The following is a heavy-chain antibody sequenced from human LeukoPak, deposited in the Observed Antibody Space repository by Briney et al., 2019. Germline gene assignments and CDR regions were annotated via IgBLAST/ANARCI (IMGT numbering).Heavy chain of an antibody. D-gene: IGHD5-18*01. CDR3: ARDGNTAMVTSLYYYYMDV. J-gene: IGHJ6*03. CDR1: GYTFTSYY. CDR2: INPSGGST. V-gene: IGHV1-46*01. Sequence: ASVKVSCKASGYTFTSYYMHWVRQASGQGLEWMGIINPSGGSTSYAQKFQGRVTMTRDMSTSTVYMELSSLRSEDTAVYYCARDGNTAMVTSLYYYYMDVWGKGTTVTVSS.